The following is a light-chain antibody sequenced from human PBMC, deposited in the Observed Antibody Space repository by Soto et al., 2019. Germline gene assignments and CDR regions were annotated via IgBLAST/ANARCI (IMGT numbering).Light chain of an antibody. CDR2: GAS. CDR3: QQYNNWPP. Sequence: MVLTEYEETLSLSPGGRATLSCRASQSVSSNLAWYQQKPGQAPRLLIYGASSRATGIPDRFSGSGSGTEFTLTVSSLQSEDFAVYYCQQYNNWPPFGEGTKVDIK. CDR1: QSVSSN. V-gene: IGKV3D-15*01. J-gene: IGKJ1*01.